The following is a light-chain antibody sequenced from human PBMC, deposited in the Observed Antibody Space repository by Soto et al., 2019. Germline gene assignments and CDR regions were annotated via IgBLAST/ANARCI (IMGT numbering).Light chain of an antibody. J-gene: IGLJ2*01. CDR2: EVS. Sequence: QSALTQPPSASGSPGQSVTITCSVTSIDVGEENYVSWYQQHPGKVPKLILYEVSKRPSGVPARFSGARSGNTASLTVSGLQAEDEADYYCSSFAGSPVVFGGGPKLTVL. CDR3: SSFAGSPVV. V-gene: IGLV2-8*01. CDR1: SIDVGEENY.